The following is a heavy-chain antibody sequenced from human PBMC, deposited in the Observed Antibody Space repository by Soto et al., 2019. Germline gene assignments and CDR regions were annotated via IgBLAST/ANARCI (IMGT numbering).Heavy chain of an antibody. CDR1: GFTFSTYS. CDR2: ISSSSSTI. D-gene: IGHD3-22*01. Sequence: GGSLRLSCAASGFTFSTYSMNWVRQAPGKGLEWVSYISSSSSTIFYTDSVKGRFTVSRDNAKNSLYLQMNSLRAEDTAVYYCAKFITMTNYYFDYWGQGTLVTVSS. CDR3: AKFITMTNYYFDY. J-gene: IGHJ4*02. V-gene: IGHV3-48*01.